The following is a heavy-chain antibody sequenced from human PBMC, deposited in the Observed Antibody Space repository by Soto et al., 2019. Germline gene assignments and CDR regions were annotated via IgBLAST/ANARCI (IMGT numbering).Heavy chain of an antibody. CDR3: ARGGECSRTSCYRGFDS. CDR2: IYYSGTT. D-gene: IGHD2-2*01. J-gene: IGHJ4*02. V-gene: IGHV4-30-4*01. Sequence: QVQLQESGPGLVKPSQTLSLTCTVSGDSINSGDYYWSWIRQSPGKGLEWIGYIYYSGTTYSNPSLRSRLSLSVDKSKNQVSLKLRSVTTADMAVYFCARGGECSRTSCYRGFDSWGQGILVTVSS. CDR1: GDSINSGDYY.